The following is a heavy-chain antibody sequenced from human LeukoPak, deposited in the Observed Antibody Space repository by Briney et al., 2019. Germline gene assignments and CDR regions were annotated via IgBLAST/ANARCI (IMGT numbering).Heavy chain of an antibody. CDR3: ARVGGYCSSTSCFSDY. J-gene: IGHJ4*02. CDR1: GFTFSIYS. D-gene: IGHD2-2*01. Sequence: PGGSLRLSCAASGFTFSIYSMNWVRQAPGKGLEWVSSISSSSNYIYYADSVKGRFTISRDNAKNSLYLQMNSLRAEDTAVYYCARVGGYCSSTSCFSDYWGQRTLVTVSP. CDR2: ISSSSNYI. V-gene: IGHV3-21*01.